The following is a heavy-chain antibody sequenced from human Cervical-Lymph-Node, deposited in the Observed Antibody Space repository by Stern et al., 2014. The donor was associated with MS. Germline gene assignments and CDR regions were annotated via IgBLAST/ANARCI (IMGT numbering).Heavy chain of an antibody. J-gene: IGHJ4*02. CDR1: GVTFGTYT. CDR2: IIPIFGTA. V-gene: IGHV1-69*01. CDR3: AREGKARNGYNNPFDY. Sequence: VQLVESGAEVRKPGSSVKVSCKASGVTFGTYTFSWVRQAPGQGLEWMGGIIPIFGTANYAQKFQGTVTITADESTNTGYLELSSLRSEDTAVYYCAREGKARNGYNNPFDYWGQGTLVTVSS. D-gene: IGHD5-24*01.